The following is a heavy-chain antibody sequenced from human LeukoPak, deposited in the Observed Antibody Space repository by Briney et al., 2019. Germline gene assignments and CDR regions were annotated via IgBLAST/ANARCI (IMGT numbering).Heavy chain of an antibody. D-gene: IGHD6-13*01. CDR3: ASRGIAAAGTWHDY. Sequence: GGSLRLSCAASGFTFSSYSMNWVRQAPGKGLEWVPSISSSSSYIYYADSVKGRFTISRDNAKNSLYLQMNSLRAEDTAVYYCASRGIAAAGTWHDYWGQGTLVTVSS. J-gene: IGHJ4*02. V-gene: IGHV3-21*01. CDR1: GFTFSSYS. CDR2: ISSSSSYI.